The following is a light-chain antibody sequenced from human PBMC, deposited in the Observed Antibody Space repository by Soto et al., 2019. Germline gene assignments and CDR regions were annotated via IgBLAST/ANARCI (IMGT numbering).Light chain of an antibody. CDR2: EAS. CDR3: QQYRT. J-gene: IGKJ1*01. Sequence: IVFTQSPGTPSLSPRERATLSCRASQSVSSSSLAWYQQNPGQAPRLLIYEASSRATGIPDRFSGSGSGTDFTLTISRLEPEDFAVYYCQQYRTFGQGTKVDIK. V-gene: IGKV3-20*01. CDR1: QSVSSSS.